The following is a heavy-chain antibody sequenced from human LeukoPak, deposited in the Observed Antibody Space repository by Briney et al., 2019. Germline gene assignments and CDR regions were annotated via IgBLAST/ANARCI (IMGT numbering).Heavy chain of an antibody. CDR2: ISSSGGAI. J-gene: IGHJ3*02. V-gene: IGHV3-11*04. CDR3: ATHCSSSSCSLATFDI. D-gene: IGHD2-2*01. Sequence: GGSLRLSCAASGFTFSDYYMWWIRQAPGKGLEWISYISSSGGAIDYADSVKGRFTISRDNARTSLYLQMNSLRAEDTAVYYCATHCSSSSCSLATFDIWGQGTMVTVSS. CDR1: GFTFSDYY.